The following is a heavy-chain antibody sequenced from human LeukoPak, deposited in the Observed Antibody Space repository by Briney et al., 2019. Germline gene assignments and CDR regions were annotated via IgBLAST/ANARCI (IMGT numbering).Heavy chain of an antibody. CDR2: INEDGGAK. CDR1: GFTFSRYW. CDR3: ARGLLSGSYYNRILHNRKYYFDS. J-gene: IGHJ4*02. V-gene: IGHV3-7*01. Sequence: GGSLRLSCAASGFTFSRYWMSWVRQAPGKGLGWVANINEDGGAKYYVDSVKGRFTISRDNAKNSLYLQMNSLRVEDTAVYYCARGLLSGSYYNRILHNRKYYFDSWGQGTLVTVSS. D-gene: IGHD1-26*01.